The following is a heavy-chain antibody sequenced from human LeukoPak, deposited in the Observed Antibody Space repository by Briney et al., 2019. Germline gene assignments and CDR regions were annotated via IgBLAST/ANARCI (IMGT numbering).Heavy chain of an antibody. J-gene: IGHJ4*02. Sequence: GGSLRLSCAASGFTFSNYAMHWVRQAPGKGLEWVAVISYDGSNKYYADSVKGRFTISRDNSKNTLYLQMNSLRAEDTAVYYCARDDSMVRGVIMSFDYWGQGTLVTVSS. CDR2: ISYDGSNK. CDR1: GFTFSNYA. D-gene: IGHD3-10*01. V-gene: IGHV3-30-3*01. CDR3: ARDDSMVRGVIMSFDY.